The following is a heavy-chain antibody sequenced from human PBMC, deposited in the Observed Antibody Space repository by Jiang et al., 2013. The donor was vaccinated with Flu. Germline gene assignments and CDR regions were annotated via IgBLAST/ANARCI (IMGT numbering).Heavy chain of an antibody. CDR2: TWFDGNNK. V-gene: IGHV3-33*01. CDR3: VREFHHENRPFDY. Sequence: VQLLESGGGVVQPGRSLRLSCAASGFTFSDYGMDWVRQAPGKGLEWVASTWFDGNNKYYADSVKGRFTISKDNFDNKLYLQMNSLRADDTAVYYCVREFHHENRPFDYWGQGTLVTVSS. CDR1: GFTFSDYG. J-gene: IGHJ4*02. D-gene: IGHD2/OR15-2a*01.